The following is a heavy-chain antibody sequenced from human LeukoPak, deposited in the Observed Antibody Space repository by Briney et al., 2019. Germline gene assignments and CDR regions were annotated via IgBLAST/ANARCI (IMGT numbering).Heavy chain of an antibody. D-gene: IGHD3-10*01. CDR1: GSIFTSYW. J-gene: IGHJ4*02. V-gene: IGHV5-51*01. CDR2: IYPGDSDT. Sequence: GESLKISCQGSGSIFTSYWIGWVRQLPGKGLEWMGIIYPGDSDTRYSPSFQGQVTISADKSISTAYQQWSSLKASDTAMYYCARQFYYGSGSYIYPYYFDYWGQGTLVTVSS. CDR3: ARQFYYGSGSYIYPYYFDY.